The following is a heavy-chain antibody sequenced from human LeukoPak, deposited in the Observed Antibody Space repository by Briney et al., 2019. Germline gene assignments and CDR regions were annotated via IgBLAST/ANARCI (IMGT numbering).Heavy chain of an antibody. J-gene: IGHJ3*01. Sequence: ASVKVSCKASGFTFTNYHLHWVRQAPGQGLEWMGIITPSGDSTTYAQKFQGRFTMSRDASTSTLYMELSSLRSEDTALYYCARATRGSFSRAFDLWGQGTMVTVSS. V-gene: IGHV1-46*01. CDR1: GFTFTNYH. D-gene: IGHD1-26*01. CDR2: ITPSGDST. CDR3: ARATRGSFSRAFDL.